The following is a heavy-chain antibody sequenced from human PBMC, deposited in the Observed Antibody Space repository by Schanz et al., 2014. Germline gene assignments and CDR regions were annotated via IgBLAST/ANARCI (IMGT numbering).Heavy chain of an antibody. J-gene: IGHJ4*02. D-gene: IGHD6-13*01. CDR1: GFNFSDYA. CDR2: ISGSGGST. Sequence: EVHLLESGGGLVPPGGSLRLSCAASGFNFSDYAMCWVRQAPGKGLEWVSAISGSGGSTYYADSVKGRFTISSDNSKSTLYLQMSSLRAEDTAVYYCAKSQGSSFDSWGQGTLVTVSS. CDR3: AKSQGSSFDS. V-gene: IGHV3-23*01.